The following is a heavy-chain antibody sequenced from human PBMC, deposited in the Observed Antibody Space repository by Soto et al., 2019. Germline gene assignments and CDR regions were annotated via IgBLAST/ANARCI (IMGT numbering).Heavy chain of an antibody. J-gene: IGHJ4*02. Sequence: EVQLVESGGGLVQPGRSLRLSCAASGFTFDDYAMHWVRQAPGKGLEWVSGISWNSGSIGYADSVKGRFTISRDNAKNSLYLQMNSLRAEDTALYYCAKDLGSRLGIYYFDFWGQGTLVTVSS. CDR2: ISWNSGSI. CDR1: GFTFDDYA. D-gene: IGHD3-16*01. V-gene: IGHV3-9*01. CDR3: AKDLGSRLGIYYFDF.